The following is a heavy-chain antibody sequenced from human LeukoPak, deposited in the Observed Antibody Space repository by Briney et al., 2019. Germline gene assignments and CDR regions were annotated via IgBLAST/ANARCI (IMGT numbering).Heavy chain of an antibody. V-gene: IGHV1-2*06. CDR3: ARSYPGIAAAGTPRGGFDP. CDR2: INPNSGGT. J-gene: IGHJ5*02. CDR1: GYTFTGYY. Sequence: ASVKVSCKASGYTFTGYYMHWVRQAPGQGLEWMGRINPNSGGTNYAQKFQGRVTMTRDTSISTAYMELSRLRSDDTAVYYCARSYPGIAAAGTPRGGFDPWGQGTLVTVSS. D-gene: IGHD6-13*01.